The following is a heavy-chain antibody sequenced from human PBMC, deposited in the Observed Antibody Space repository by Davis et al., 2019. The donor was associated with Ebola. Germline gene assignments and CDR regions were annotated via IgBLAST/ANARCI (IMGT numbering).Heavy chain of an antibody. J-gene: IGHJ5*02. CDR1: GGSFSGYY. D-gene: IGHD3-3*01. CDR3: ARGGYDFWSGYYTNWFDP. Sequence: MPGGSLRLSCAVYGGSFSGYYWSWIRQPPGKGLEWIGYINPSVTTNYNPSLKSRVTISVDTSKNQFSLKLSSVTAADTAVYYCARGGYDFWSGYYTNWFDPWGQGTLVTVSS. V-gene: IGHV4-34*01. CDR2: INPSVTT.